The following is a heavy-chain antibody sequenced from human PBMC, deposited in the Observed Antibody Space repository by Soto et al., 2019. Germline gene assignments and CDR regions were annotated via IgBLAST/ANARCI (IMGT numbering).Heavy chain of an antibody. J-gene: IGHJ6*02. CDR3: ARANYGGNSYYYYGMDV. Sequence: QVQLQESGPGLVKPSQTLSLTCTVSGGPISRGDYYWSWIRQPPGKGLEWIGYIDYSGSTYYNPSLKSRVTISVDTSKNQFSLKLSSVPAADTAVYYCARANYGGNSYYYYGMDVWGQGTTVTVSS. D-gene: IGHD4-17*01. CDR1: GGPISRGDYY. V-gene: IGHV4-30-4*01. CDR2: IDYSGST.